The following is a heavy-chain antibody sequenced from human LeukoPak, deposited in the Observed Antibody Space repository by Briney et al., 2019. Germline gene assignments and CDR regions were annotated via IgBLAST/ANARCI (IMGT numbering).Heavy chain of an antibody. D-gene: IGHD3-16*01. J-gene: IGHJ4*02. V-gene: IGHV3-30*18. CDR1: GFTFSSYG. CDR2: ISYDINKT. CDR3: AKEKNYDGVLDH. Sequence: GRDLRLSCAASGFTFSSYGMFWVRQAPGKRRQWVAFISYDINKTYYIDSVKGRFTISRDNSKNTLFLQMSSLRAEDTAVYYCAKEKNYDGVLDHWGRGTLVTVSS.